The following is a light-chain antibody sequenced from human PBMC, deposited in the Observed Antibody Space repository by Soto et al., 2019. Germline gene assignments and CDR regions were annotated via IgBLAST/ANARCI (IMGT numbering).Light chain of an antibody. V-gene: IGKV3-15*01. CDR2: GAS. J-gene: IGKJ4*01. Sequence: EIVMTQSPATLSVSPGERATLSCRASQSISTNLAWYQQKPGQAPRLLISGASTRATGIPARFSGSGSGTEFTLTISSLPSEDFAVYYCQQYNSWPPLTFGGGTKVEIK. CDR3: QQYNSWPPLT. CDR1: QSISTN.